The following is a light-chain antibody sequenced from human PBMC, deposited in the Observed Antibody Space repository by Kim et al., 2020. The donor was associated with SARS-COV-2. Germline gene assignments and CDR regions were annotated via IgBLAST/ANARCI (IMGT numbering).Light chain of an antibody. V-gene: IGKV3D-15*03. CDR2: GAS. Sequence: EIVMTQSPATLSVSPGERATLSCRASQSVSSNLAWYQQKPGQAPRLLIYGASIRATGIPARFSGSGSGTEFTLTISILQSEDFAVYYCQQYNNWPPNTFGQGTKLEI. CDR3: QQYNNWPPNT. J-gene: IGKJ2*01. CDR1: QSVSSN.